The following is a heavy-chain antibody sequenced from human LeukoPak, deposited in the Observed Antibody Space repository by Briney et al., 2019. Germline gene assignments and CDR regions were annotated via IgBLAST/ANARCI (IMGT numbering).Heavy chain of an antibody. D-gene: IGHD3-10*01. CDR1: GGSFSGYY. J-gene: IGHJ4*02. Sequence: SETLSRTCAVYGGSFSGYYWSWIRQPPGKGLEWIGEINHSGSTNYNPSLKSRVTISVDTSKNQFSLKLSSVTAPDTAVYYCARVKWFGEENLDYWGQGTLVTVSS. CDR2: INHSGST. V-gene: IGHV4-34*01. CDR3: ARVKWFGEENLDY.